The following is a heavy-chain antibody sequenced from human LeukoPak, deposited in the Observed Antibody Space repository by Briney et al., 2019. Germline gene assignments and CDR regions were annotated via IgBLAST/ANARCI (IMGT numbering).Heavy chain of an antibody. V-gene: IGHV4-59*01. CDR1: GGSISSYY. CDR3: ARGRDPGSGYHFDY. D-gene: IGHD3-22*01. Sequence: SEPLSLTCTVSGGSISSYYWSWIRQPPGKGLEWIGYIYYSGSTNYNPSLKSRVTISVDTSKSQFSLKLSSVTAADTAVYYCARGRDPGSGYHFDYWGQGTLVTVSS. CDR2: IYYSGST. J-gene: IGHJ4*02.